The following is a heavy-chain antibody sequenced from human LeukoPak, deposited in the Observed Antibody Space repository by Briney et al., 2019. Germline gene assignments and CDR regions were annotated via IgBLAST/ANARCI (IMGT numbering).Heavy chain of an antibody. J-gene: IGHJ4*02. D-gene: IGHD6-19*01. V-gene: IGHV4-59*08. Sequence: PSETLSLTCTVSGGSMSPYHWGWIRQPPGKGLEWTGYIYYSGSTDYNPSLKSRVTISVDTSKNQFSLKLSSVTAADTAIYYCARAVSGRFDYWGQGTLVTVSS. CDR2: IYYSGST. CDR3: ARAVSGRFDY. CDR1: GGSMSPYH.